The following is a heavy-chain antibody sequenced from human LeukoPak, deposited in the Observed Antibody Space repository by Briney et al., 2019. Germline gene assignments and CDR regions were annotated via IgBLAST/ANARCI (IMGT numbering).Heavy chain of an antibody. V-gene: IGHV3-33*01. J-gene: IGHJ4*02. Sequence: PGRSLRLSCAASGFTFSSYGMHWDRQAPGKGLEWVAVIWYDGSNKYYADSVKGRFTISRDNSKNTLYLQMNSLRAEDTAVYYCARDTAAFGGVIGLDYWGQGTLVTVSS. CDR3: ARDTAAFGGVIGLDY. CDR2: IWYDGSNK. D-gene: IGHD3-16*02. CDR1: GFTFSSYG.